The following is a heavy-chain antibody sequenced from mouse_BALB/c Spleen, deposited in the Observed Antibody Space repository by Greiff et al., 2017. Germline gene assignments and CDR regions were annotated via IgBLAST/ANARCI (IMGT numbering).Heavy chain of an antibody. CDR1: GFTFSSYA. Sequence: EVKVVESGGGLVKPGGSLKLSCAASGFTFSSYAMSWVRQTPEKRLEWVASISSGGSTYYPDSVKGRFTISRDNARNILYLQMSSLRSEDTAMYYCARGGTTDPMDYWGQGTSVTVSS. D-gene: IGHD1-1*01. V-gene: IGHV5-6-5*01. CDR2: ISSGGST. J-gene: IGHJ4*01. CDR3: ARGGTTDPMDY.